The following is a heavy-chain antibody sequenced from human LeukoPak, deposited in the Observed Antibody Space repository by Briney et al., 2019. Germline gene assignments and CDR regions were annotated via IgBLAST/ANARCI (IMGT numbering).Heavy chain of an antibody. CDR1: GGTFSSYG. Sequence: SVKVSCKASGGTFSSYGINWVRQAPGQGLEWMGGIIPIFGTADYAPKFQGRVTITADESTSTAYMELSSLRSEDTAVYYCARAKVYSSSSWFDPWGQGTLVTVSS. J-gene: IGHJ5*02. CDR3: ARAKVYSSSSWFDP. V-gene: IGHV1-69*13. D-gene: IGHD6-13*01. CDR2: IIPIFGTA.